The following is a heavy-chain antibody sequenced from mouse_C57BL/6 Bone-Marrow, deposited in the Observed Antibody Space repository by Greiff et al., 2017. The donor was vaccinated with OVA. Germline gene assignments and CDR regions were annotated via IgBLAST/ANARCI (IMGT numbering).Heavy chain of an antibody. J-gene: IGHJ4*01. Sequence: QVQLKQPGAELVRPGSSVKLCCKASGYTFTSYWMHWVKQRPIQGLEWIGNIDPSDSETHYNQKFKDKATLTVDKSSSTAYMQLSSLTSEDSAVYYCARGAYYDYDGTHYYAMDYWGQGTSVTVSS. CDR2: IDPSDSET. V-gene: IGHV1-52*01. CDR3: ARGAYYDYDGTHYYAMDY. D-gene: IGHD2-4*01. CDR1: GYTFTSYW.